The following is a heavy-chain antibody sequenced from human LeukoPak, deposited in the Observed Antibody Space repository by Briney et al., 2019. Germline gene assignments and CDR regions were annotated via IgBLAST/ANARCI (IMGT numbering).Heavy chain of an antibody. CDR1: GFTFGSYD. D-gene: IGHD3-10*01. J-gene: IGHJ3*02. CDR3: ARAMVRGVIIGAYDI. CDR2: IGTAGDT. Sequence: GSLRLSCAASGFTFGSYDMHWVRQVTGKGLEWVSGIGTAGDTYYSGSVKGRFTMSRENAKNSLYLQMNSLRAGDTAVYYCARAMVRGVIIGAYDIWGQGTVVTVSS. V-gene: IGHV3-13*01.